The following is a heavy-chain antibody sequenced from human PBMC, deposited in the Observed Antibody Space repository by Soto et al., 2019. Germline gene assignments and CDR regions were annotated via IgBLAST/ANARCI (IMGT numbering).Heavy chain of an antibody. Sequence: SETLSLSCTVSGGSISSSSYYWGWIRQPPGKGLEWIGSIYYSGSTYYNPSLKSRVTISVDTSKNQFSLKLSSVTAADTAVYYCARLLRHNYYGMDVWGQGTTVTVSS. CDR3: ARLLRHNYYGMDV. V-gene: IGHV4-39*01. CDR2: IYYSGST. CDR1: GGSISSSSYY. D-gene: IGHD5-12*01. J-gene: IGHJ6*02.